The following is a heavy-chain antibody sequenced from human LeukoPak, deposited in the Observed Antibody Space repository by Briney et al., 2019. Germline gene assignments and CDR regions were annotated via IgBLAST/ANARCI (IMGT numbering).Heavy chain of an antibody. CDR3: AKEVSLYYDFWSGYHFDY. V-gene: IGHV3-48*01. Sequence: GGSLRLSCAASGFTFSSYSLNWVRQAPGKGLEWVSYISSSSSTIYYADSVKGRFTISRDNAKNSLYLQMNSLRAEDTAVYYCAKEVSLYYDFWSGYHFDYWGQGTLVTVSS. J-gene: IGHJ4*02. D-gene: IGHD3-3*01. CDR1: GFTFSSYS. CDR2: ISSSSSTI.